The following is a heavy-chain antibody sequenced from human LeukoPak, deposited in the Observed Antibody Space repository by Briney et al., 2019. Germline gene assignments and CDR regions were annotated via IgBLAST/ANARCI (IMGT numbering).Heavy chain of an antibody. D-gene: IGHD2-21*01. J-gene: IGHJ5*02. CDR1: GGSISSSSYY. Sequence: PSETLSLTCTVSGGSISSSSYYWGWIRQPPGKGLEWIGSIYYSGSTNYNPSLKSRVTISVDTSKNQFSLKLSSVTAADTAVYYCARVPIPSGDHIGPWGQGTLVTVSS. CDR2: IYYSGST. V-gene: IGHV4-39*07. CDR3: ARVPIPSGDHIGP.